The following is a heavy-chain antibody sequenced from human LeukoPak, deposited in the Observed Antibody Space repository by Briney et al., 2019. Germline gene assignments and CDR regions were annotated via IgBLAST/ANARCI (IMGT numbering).Heavy chain of an antibody. J-gene: IGHJ4*02. CDR2: INPSGGST. CDR1: GYTFTSYY. V-gene: IGHV1-46*01. D-gene: IGHD3-3*01. Sequence: ASVKVSCKASGYTFTSYYMHWVRQAPGQGLEWMGIINPSGGSTSYAQKFQGRVTMTRDTSTSTVYMELSSLRSEGTAVYYCARDPRITIFGVVIFYFDYWGQGTLVTVSS. CDR3: ARDPRITIFGVVIFYFDY.